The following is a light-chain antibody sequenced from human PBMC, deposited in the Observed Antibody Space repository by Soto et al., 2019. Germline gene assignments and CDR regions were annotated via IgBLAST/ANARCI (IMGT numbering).Light chain of an antibody. J-gene: IGLJ3*02. Sequence: QSALTQPASVSGSPGQSITISCSGTGSDVGSYNLVSWYKHHPGKAPKLIIYQVTKRPSGVSNRFSGSKSGNTVSLTISGLQSADEADYYCCSFAGSPWVFGGGTKLTVL. CDR2: QVT. CDR3: CSFAGSPWV. CDR1: GSDVGSYNL. V-gene: IGLV2-23*02.